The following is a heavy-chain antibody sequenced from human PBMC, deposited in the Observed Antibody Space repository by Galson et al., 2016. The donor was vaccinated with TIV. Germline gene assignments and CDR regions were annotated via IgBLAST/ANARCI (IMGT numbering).Heavy chain of an antibody. CDR3: VKAQEPNYSNALYGMDV. J-gene: IGHJ6*02. Sequence: SLRLSCATSGFNFRRYGMYWVRQAPGKGLDWVALIAYDGSVKNYADSVRDRFTVSRDNSKNTLFLEMNSLRLEDSAVNYCVKAQEPNYSNALYGMDVWGQGTTVTVSS. CDR1: GFNFRRYG. D-gene: IGHD4-11*01. V-gene: IGHV3-30*02. CDR2: IAYDGSVK.